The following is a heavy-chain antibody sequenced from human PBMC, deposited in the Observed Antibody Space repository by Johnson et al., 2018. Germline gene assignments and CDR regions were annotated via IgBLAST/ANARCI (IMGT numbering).Heavy chain of an antibody. Sequence: QVQLVESGGGVVQXGGSXRLXCAASGFTFSSYGMHWVRQAPGKGLEWVALIWYDGGDTYYADAVKGRFTISRDNSKNTLYMQMNSLRAEDTAGYYCARWVGAKGAFDKWGQGTMVTVSS. J-gene: IGHJ3*02. D-gene: IGHD1-26*01. CDR1: GFTFSSYG. CDR2: IWYDGGDT. V-gene: IGHV3-33*01. CDR3: ARWVGAKGAFDK.